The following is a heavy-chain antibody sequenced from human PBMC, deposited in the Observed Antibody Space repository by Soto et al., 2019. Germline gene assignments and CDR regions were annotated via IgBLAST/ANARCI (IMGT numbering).Heavy chain of an antibody. CDR3: AKCQGVVAATPGWFDP. V-gene: IGHV3-30*18. Sequence: QVQLVESGGGVVQPGRSLRLSCAASGFTFSSYGMHWVRQAPGKGLEWVAVISYDGSNKYYADSVKGRFTISRDNSKNTLYLQMSSLTAEDTAVYYCAKCQGVVAATPGWFDPWGQGTLVTVSS. D-gene: IGHD2-15*01. CDR1: GFTFSSYG. J-gene: IGHJ5*02. CDR2: ISYDGSNK.